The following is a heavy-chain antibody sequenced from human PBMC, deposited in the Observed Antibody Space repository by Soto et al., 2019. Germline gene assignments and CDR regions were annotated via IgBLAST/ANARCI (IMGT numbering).Heavy chain of an antibody. D-gene: IGHD3-10*01. CDR3: ARTYGSGSHTFTEYYYYYYMDV. CDR1: GFTFSSYW. V-gene: IGHV3-7*01. CDR2: IKQDGSEK. Sequence: GGSLRLSCAASGFTFSSYWMSWVRQAPGKGLEWVANIKQDGSEKYYVDSVKGRFTISRDNAKNSLYLQMNSLRAEDTAVYYCARTYGSGSHTFTEYYYYYYMDVWGKGTTVTVSS. J-gene: IGHJ6*03.